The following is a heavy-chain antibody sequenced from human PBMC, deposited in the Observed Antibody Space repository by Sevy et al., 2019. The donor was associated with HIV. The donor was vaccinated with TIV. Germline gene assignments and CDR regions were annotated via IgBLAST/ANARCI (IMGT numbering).Heavy chain of an antibody. J-gene: IGHJ4*02. CDR3: ARGPPDGSYDYFDY. D-gene: IGHD1-26*01. V-gene: IGHV3-21*06. CDR1: GFTFSSFN. Sequence: GGSLRLSCAASGFTFSSFNMNWVRQAPGKGLEWVSSISGLSNYTYYAESLKGRFIISRDNAKNTLYLQMNSLRADDTAVYYCARGPPDGSYDYFDYWGQGTLVTVSS. CDR2: ISGLSNYT.